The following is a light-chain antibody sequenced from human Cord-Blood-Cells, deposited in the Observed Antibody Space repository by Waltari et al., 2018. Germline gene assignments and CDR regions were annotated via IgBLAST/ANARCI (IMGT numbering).Light chain of an antibody. CDR2: RNN. CDR3: AAWDDSLSAPWV. CDR1: SSDVGGYNY. V-gene: IGLV1-47*01. Sequence: QSALTQPASVSGSPGQSITISCTGTSSDVGGYNYVSWYQQHPGKAPKLLIYRNNQRPSGVPDRFSGSKSGTSASLAISGLRSEDEADYYCAAWDDSLSAPWVFGGGTKLTVL. J-gene: IGLJ3*02.